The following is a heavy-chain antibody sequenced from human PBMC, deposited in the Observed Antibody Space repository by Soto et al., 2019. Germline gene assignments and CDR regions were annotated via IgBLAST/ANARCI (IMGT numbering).Heavy chain of an antibody. CDR2: ISSSSSTI. CDR1: GFTFSSYS. CDR3: ARDLMEDQLLWYGWAFDI. Sequence: GGSLRLSCAASGFTFSSYSMNWVRQAPGKGLEWVSYISSSSSTIYYADSVKGRFTISRDNAKNSLYLQMNSLRDEDTAVYYCARDLMEDQLLWYGWAFDIWGQGTMVTVSS. V-gene: IGHV3-48*02. D-gene: IGHD2-2*01. J-gene: IGHJ3*02.